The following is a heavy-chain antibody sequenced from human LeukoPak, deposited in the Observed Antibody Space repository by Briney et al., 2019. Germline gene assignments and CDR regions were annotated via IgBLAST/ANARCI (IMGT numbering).Heavy chain of an antibody. CDR2: IWYDGSNK. J-gene: IGHJ4*02. CDR3: ARDLKQQLVGGFGY. D-gene: IGHD6-13*01. V-gene: IGHV3-33*01. CDR1: GFTFSSYG. Sequence: GGSLRLSCAASGFTFSSYGMHWVRQAPGKGLEWVAVIWYDGSNKYYADSVKGRFTISRDNSKNTLYQQMNSLRAEDTAVYYCARDLKQQLVGGFGYWGQGTLVTVSS.